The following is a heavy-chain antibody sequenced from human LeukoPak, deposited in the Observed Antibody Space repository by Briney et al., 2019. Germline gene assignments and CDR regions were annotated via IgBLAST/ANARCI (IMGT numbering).Heavy chain of an antibody. CDR1: GFTFSSYS. Sequence: KAGGSLRLSCAASGFTFSSYSMNWVRQAPGKGLEWVSSISSSSYIYYADSVKGRFTISRDNAKNSLYLQMNSLRAEDTAVYYCARAGYDFWSGHFDPWGQGTLVTVSS. J-gene: IGHJ5*02. V-gene: IGHV3-21*01. CDR2: ISSSSYI. D-gene: IGHD3-3*01. CDR3: ARAGYDFWSGHFDP.